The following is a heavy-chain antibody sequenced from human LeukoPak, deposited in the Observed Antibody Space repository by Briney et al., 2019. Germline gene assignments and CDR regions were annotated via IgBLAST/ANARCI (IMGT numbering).Heavy chain of an antibody. CDR3: ARLRGYCSGGSCYSFPDY. CDR1: GGSIGSSSYY. Sequence: SSETLSLTCTVSGGSIGSSSYYWGWIRQPPGKGLEWIGSIYYSGSTYYNPSLKSRVTISVDTSKNQFSLKLSSVTAADTAVYYCARLRGYCSGGSCYSFPDYWGQGTLVTVSS. D-gene: IGHD2-15*01. V-gene: IGHV4-39*01. J-gene: IGHJ4*02. CDR2: IYYSGST.